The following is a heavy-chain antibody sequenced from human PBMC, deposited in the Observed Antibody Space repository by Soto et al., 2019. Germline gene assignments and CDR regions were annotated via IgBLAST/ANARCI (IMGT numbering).Heavy chain of an antibody. J-gene: IGHJ4*02. CDR1: GYTFTRYG. V-gene: IGHV1-18*01. Sequence: ASVKVSRKASGYTFTRYGISWWRQAPGEGFEWMGWISAYNGNTNYAQKLQGRVTMTTDTSTSTAYMELRSLRSDDTAVYYCARGSVSYYYDSSGDADDYWGQGTLVTVSS. D-gene: IGHD3-22*01. CDR2: ISAYNGNT. CDR3: ARGSVSYYYDSSGDADDY.